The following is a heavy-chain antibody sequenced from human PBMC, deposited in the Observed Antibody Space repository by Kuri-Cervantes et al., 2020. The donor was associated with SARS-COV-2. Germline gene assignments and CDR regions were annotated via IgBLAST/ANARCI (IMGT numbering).Heavy chain of an antibody. CDR3: ARQLDWNDVGWFDP. CDR1: GYTFTSYG. J-gene: IGHJ5*02. CDR2: ISAYNGNT. V-gene: IGHV1-18*04. D-gene: IGHD1-1*01. Sequence: ASVKVSCKASGYTFTSYGISWVRQAPGQGLEWMGWISAYNGNTNYAQKLQGRVTMTTDTSTSTAYMELRSLRSDDTAVYYCARQLDWNDVGWFDPWGQGTLVTVSS.